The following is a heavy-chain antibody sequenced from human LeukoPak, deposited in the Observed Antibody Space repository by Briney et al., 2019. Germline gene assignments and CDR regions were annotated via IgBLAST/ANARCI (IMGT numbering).Heavy chain of an antibody. CDR1: GGSFSGYY. CDR3: ARVGRVVVPAAKRTHWYFDL. CDR2: INHSGST. Sequence: PSETLSLTCAVYGGSFSGYYWSWIRQPPGKGLEWIGEINHSGSTNCNPSLKSRVTISVDTSKNQFSLKLSSVTAADTAVYYCARVGRVVVPAAKRTHWYFDLWGRGTLVTVSS. D-gene: IGHD2-2*01. V-gene: IGHV4-34*01. J-gene: IGHJ2*01.